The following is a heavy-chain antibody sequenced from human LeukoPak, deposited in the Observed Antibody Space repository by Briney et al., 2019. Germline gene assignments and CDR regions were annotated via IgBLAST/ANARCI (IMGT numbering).Heavy chain of an antibody. J-gene: IGHJ4*02. CDR1: GGSISSGSYY. V-gene: IGHV4-61*02. Sequence: PSQTLSLTCTVSGGSISSGSYYWSWIRQPAGKGLEWIGRIYTSGSTNYNPSLKGRVNISVDTSKNQFSLQLSSVTAADTAVYYCAKGHMITFGGVSPGFDYWGQGTLVTVSS. CDR3: AKGHMITFGGVSPGFDY. CDR2: IYTSGST. D-gene: IGHD3-16*01.